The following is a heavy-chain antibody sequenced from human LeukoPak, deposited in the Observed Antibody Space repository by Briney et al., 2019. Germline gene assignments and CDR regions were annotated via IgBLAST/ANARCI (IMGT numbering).Heavy chain of an antibody. Sequence: GGSLRLSCAASGFTFSSYWMHWVRQAPGKGLVWVSRINSDGSSTSYADSVKGRFTISRDNAKNSLYLQMNSLRAEDTAVYYCARDRYTYYYDSSGYSLDYWGQGTLVTVSS. CDR3: ARDRYTYYYDSSGYSLDY. CDR2: INSDGSST. D-gene: IGHD3-22*01. CDR1: GFTFSSYW. J-gene: IGHJ4*02. V-gene: IGHV3-74*01.